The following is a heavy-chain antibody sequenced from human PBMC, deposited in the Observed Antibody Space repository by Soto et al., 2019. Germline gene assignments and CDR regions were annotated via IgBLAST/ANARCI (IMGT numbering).Heavy chain of an antibody. J-gene: IGHJ6*02. Sequence: SETLSLTCTVSGGSISSGGYYWSWVRQHPGKGLEWIGYIYYSGSTYYNPSLKSRVTISVDTSKNQFSLKLSSVTAADTAVYYCARGGLMVYAISPYYYYGMDVWGQGTTVTVSS. CDR2: IYYSGST. V-gene: IGHV4-31*03. D-gene: IGHD2-8*01. CDR1: GGSISSGGYY. CDR3: ARGGLMVYAISPYYYYGMDV.